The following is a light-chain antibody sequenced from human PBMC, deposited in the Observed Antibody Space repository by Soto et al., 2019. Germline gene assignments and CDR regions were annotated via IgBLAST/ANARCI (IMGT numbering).Light chain of an antibody. V-gene: IGKV3-15*01. J-gene: IGKJ3*01. CDR1: QTVSIN. CDR2: DAS. CDR3: QKHDGVPQ. Sequence: EIVMTQSPATLSVSPGERATLSCRASQTVSINLAWYQQKPGQAPRLLIFDASTRATGIPARFSGSGSGTEFTLTISNLQPEDIATYYCQKHDGVPQFGPGTKVDF.